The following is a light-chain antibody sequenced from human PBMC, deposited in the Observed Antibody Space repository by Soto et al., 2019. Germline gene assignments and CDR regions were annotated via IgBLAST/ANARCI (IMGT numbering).Light chain of an antibody. CDR3: CSYAGSYTRYV. J-gene: IGLJ1*01. CDR2: DVS. V-gene: IGLV2-11*01. Sequence: QSALTQPRSVSGSPGQSVTISCTGTSSDVGGYNYVSWYQQHPGKAPKLMIYDVSKRPSGVPDRFSGSKSGNTAPLTISGLQAEDEADYYCCSYAGSYTRYVFGIGTKVTVL. CDR1: SSDVGGYNY.